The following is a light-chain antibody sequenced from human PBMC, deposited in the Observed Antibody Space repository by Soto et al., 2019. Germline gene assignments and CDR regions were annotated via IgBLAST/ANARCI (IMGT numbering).Light chain of an antibody. Sequence: EIVMTQSPATLSVSPGERATLSCRASHSVSSYLAWYQQKPGQAPRLLIYGASSRATGIPDRFSGSGSGTDFTLTISRLEPEDFAVYYCQQYGRSSLTFGGGTKVDIK. CDR2: GAS. V-gene: IGKV3-20*01. CDR3: QQYGRSSLT. CDR1: HSVSSY. J-gene: IGKJ4*01.